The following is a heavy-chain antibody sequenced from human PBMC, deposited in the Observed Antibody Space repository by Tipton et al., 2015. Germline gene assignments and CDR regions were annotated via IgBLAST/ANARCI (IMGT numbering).Heavy chain of an antibody. CDR3: ARRWREVHWVDP. Sequence: QSGAEVKKPGESLKISCKGSGYSFSSYWIAWVRQMPGKGLEWMGMIYPGDSDTRYSPSFQGQVTISVDSSTSTVFLHWRSLRASDTAMYYCARRWREVHWVDPWGQGTLVTVSS. CDR2: IYPGDSDT. D-gene: IGHD2-15*01. J-gene: IGHJ5*02. V-gene: IGHV5-51*01. CDR1: GYSFSSYW.